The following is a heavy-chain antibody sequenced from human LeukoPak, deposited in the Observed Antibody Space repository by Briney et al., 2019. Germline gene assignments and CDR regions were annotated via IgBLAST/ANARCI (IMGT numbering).Heavy chain of an antibody. Sequence: PSETLSLTCTVSGGSISSSSYYWGWIRQPPGKGLEWIGSIYYSGSTYYNPSLKSRVTISVDTSKNQFSLKLSSVTAADTAVYYCARDPFYSFHGSGYNWGQGTLVTVSS. J-gene: IGHJ1*01. D-gene: IGHD3-10*01. CDR3: ARDPFYSFHGSGYN. V-gene: IGHV4-39*07. CDR2: IYYSGST. CDR1: GGSISSSSYY.